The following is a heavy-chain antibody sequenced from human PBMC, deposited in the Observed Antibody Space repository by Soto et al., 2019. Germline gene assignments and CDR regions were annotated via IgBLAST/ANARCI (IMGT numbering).Heavy chain of an antibody. Sequence: QITLKESGPTLVKPTQTLTLTCTFSGFSLSTSGVGVGWIRQPPGKALEWLALIYWDDDKRYSPSLKSRLTITKDTSKNQVVLTMTNMDPVDTATYYCAHRRGVWRSSSSTNWFDPWGQGTLVTVSS. CDR2: IYWDDDK. D-gene: IGHD6-13*01. CDR1: GFSLSTSGVG. J-gene: IGHJ5*02. V-gene: IGHV2-5*02. CDR3: AHRRGVWRSSSSTNWFDP.